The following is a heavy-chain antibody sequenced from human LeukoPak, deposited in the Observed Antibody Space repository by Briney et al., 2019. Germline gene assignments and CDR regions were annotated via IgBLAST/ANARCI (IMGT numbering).Heavy chain of an antibody. CDR3: ARYYFSAFDI. D-gene: IGHD3-10*01. CDR2: IYRSGST. V-gene: IGHV4-30-2*01. CDR1: GGSISSGGYS. Sequence: SETLSLTCAVSGGSISSGGYSWSWIRQPPGKGLEWIGYIYRSGSTYYNPSLKSRVTISVDRSKNQFSLKLSSVTAADTAVYYCARYYFSAFDIWGQGTMVTVSS. J-gene: IGHJ3*02.